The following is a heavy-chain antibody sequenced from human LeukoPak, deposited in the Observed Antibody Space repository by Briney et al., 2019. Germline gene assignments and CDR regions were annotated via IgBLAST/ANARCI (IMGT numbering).Heavy chain of an antibody. J-gene: IGHJ4*02. CDR1: GYTFTSYG. CDR3: AREGGSSSGYY. D-gene: IGHD6-6*01. Sequence: ASVKVSCKASGYTFTSYGISWVRQAPGQGLEWMGWISAYNGNTNYAQKIQGRVTITADESTSTAYMELSSLRSEDTAVYYCAREGGSSSGYYWGQGTLVTVSS. V-gene: IGHV1-18*01. CDR2: ISAYNGNT.